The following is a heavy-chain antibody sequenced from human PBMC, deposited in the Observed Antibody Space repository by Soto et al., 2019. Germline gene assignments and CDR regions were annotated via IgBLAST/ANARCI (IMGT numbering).Heavy chain of an antibody. D-gene: IGHD3-10*01. CDR2: ISASGGNT. CDR3: AQLIWCGQLASPRVGY. V-gene: IGHV3-23*01. J-gene: IGHJ4*02. CDR1: GFNFGIYG. Sequence: EVQLLESGGGLVQPGGSLRLSCAASGFNFGIYGMSWVRQAPGKGLEWVSGISASGGNTHYADSVKGRFTISRDNSKNTLYLQMSSLRAWDTALYYCAQLIWCGQLASPRVGYWGQGTLVTVSS.